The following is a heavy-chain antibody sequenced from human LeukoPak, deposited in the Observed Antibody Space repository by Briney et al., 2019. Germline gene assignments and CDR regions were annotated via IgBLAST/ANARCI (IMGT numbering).Heavy chain of an antibody. J-gene: IGHJ6*03. Sequence: ASLKLSCKASGYTFTGYYMHWVRQAPGQGIELMGWINPNSSGTNYSQKFQGRVTMTRHTSISTAYMELSRLRSDDTAVYYCARDLHRVVVRGVPHYYYYMDVWGKGTTVAISS. CDR2: INPNSSGT. V-gene: IGHV1-2*02. CDR3: ARDLHRVVVRGVPHYYYYMDV. CDR1: GYTFTGYY. D-gene: IGHD3-10*01.